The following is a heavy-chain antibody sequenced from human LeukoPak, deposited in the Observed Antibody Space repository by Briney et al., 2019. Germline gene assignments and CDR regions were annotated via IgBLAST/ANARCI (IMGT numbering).Heavy chain of an antibody. CDR2: ISGSGGST. V-gene: IGHV3-23*01. Sequence: SGVSLRLSCAASGFTFSSYAMSWVRQAPGKGLEWVSAISGSGGSTYHADSGKGRFTISRDNSKNTLYLQMNSLRAEDTAVYYCAKSVGSWDYGYFDYWGQGTLVTVSS. D-gene: IGHD4/OR15-4a*01. J-gene: IGHJ4*02. CDR3: AKSVGSWDYGYFDY. CDR1: GFTFSSYA.